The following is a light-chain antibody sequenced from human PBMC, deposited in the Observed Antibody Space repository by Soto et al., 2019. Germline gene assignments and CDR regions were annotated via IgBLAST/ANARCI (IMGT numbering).Light chain of an antibody. CDR2: DNN. CDR3: GTWDGSLSAVV. V-gene: IGLV1-51*01. Sequence: QSVLTQPPSVSAAPGQKVTISCSGSSSNIGNNYVSWYQQLLGTAPKLLIYDNNKRPSGIPDRFSGSKSGTSATLGITGLQTGDEAEYYCGTWDGSLSAVVFGGGTKLTVL. CDR1: SSNIGNNY. J-gene: IGLJ2*01.